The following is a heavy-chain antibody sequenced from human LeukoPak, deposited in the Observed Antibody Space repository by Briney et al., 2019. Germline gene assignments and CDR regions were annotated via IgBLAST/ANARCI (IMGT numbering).Heavy chain of an antibody. CDR3: ARGIQLWLRGVFDY. Sequence: ASVKVSCKASGYTSTSYAMNWVRQAPGQGLEWMGWINTNTGNPTYAQGFTGRFVFSLDTSVSTAYLQISSLKAEDTAVYYCARGIQLWLRGVFDYWGQGTLVTVSS. CDR2: INTNTGNP. V-gene: IGHV7-4-1*02. J-gene: IGHJ4*02. D-gene: IGHD5-18*01. CDR1: GYTSTSYA.